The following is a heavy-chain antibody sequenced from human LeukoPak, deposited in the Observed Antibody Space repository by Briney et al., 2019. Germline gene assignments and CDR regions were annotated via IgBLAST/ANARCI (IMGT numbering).Heavy chain of an antibody. V-gene: IGHV3-23*01. CDR3: AKDAVAPGSGGDYFDY. Sequence: GFLRLSCAASGFTFSSNAMSWVRPAPGKGLEWVSVITGNTGSTYYADSVKGRFTISRDNSKNTLSLQMNSLRAEDTAVYYCAKDAVAPGSGGDYFDYWGQGTLVTVSS. J-gene: IGHJ4*02. CDR1: GFTFSSNA. D-gene: IGHD3-10*01. CDR2: ITGNTGST.